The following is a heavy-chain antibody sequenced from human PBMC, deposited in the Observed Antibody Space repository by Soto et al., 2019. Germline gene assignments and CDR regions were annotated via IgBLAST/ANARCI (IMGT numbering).Heavy chain of an antibody. CDR1: GFTFSKYG. J-gene: IGHJ4*02. Sequence: PGGSLRLSCAASGFTFSKYGMHWVRQAPGKGLEWVALIWNDGIRKVYVDSVKGRFTISRDNSKNTLDLQMNNLRDEDTAVYYCARDDDNDANAIDYWGPATLVTVSS. V-gene: IGHV3-33*01. CDR2: IWNDGIRK. CDR3: ARDDDNDANAIDY.